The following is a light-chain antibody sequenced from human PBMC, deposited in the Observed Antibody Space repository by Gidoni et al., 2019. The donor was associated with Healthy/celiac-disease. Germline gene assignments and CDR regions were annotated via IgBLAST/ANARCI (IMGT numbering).Light chain of an antibody. J-gene: IGLJ1*01. CDR1: SSDVGGYNY. CDR2: DVS. Sequence: QSALTQPASVSASPGQSITISCTGTSSDVGGYNYVSWYPQHPGNAPKLMIYDVSNRPSGVSNRFSGSKSGNTASLTISGLQAEDEADYYCSSYTSSSTLDVFGTGTKVTVL. CDR3: SSYTSSSTLDV. V-gene: IGLV2-14*01.